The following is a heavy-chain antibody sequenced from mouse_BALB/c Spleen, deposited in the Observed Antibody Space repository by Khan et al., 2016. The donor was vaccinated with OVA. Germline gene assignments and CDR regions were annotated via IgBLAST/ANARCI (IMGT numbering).Heavy chain of an antibody. CDR3: AREGAYYRSDGWFAY. V-gene: IGHV1-4*01. CDR2: IYPSNDYA. Sequence: VQLQESGAELARPGASVKMSCKASGYTFTSYTMHWVKQRPGQGLEWIGYIYPSNDYANYNQRFKDKATLTADKSSSTAYMQLSSLTSEDSAVYYCAREGAYYRSDGWFAYWGQGTLVTVSA. CDR1: GYTFTSYT. J-gene: IGHJ3*01. D-gene: IGHD2-14*01.